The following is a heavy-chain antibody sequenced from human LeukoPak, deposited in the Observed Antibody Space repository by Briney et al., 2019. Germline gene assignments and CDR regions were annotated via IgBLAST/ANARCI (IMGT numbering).Heavy chain of an antibody. J-gene: IGHJ4*02. Sequence: GGSLRLSCAASGFTFSSYGMHWVRQAPGKGLEWVAVIWYDGSNKYYADSVKGRFTISRDNSKNTLYLQMNSLRAEDTAVYYCASDLNYYDSSGYYLPTPFDYWGQGTLVTVSS. V-gene: IGHV3-33*01. CDR3: ASDLNYYDSSGYYLPTPFDY. D-gene: IGHD3-22*01. CDR2: IWYDGSNK. CDR1: GFTFSSYG.